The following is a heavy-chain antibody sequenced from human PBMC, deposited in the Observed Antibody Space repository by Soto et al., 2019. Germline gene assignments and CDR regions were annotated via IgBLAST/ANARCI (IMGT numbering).Heavy chain of an antibody. D-gene: IGHD6-19*01. V-gene: IGHV3-30-3*01. CDR2: ISYDGSNK. CDR1: GFTFSSYA. Sequence: QVQLVESGGGVVQPGRSLRLSCAASGFTFSSYAMHWVRQAPGKGLEWVAVISYDGSNKYYADSVKGRFTISRDNSKNTLYLPMNSLRAEDTAVYYCARDPSTVAGTPFDYWGQGTLVTVSS. J-gene: IGHJ4*02. CDR3: ARDPSTVAGTPFDY.